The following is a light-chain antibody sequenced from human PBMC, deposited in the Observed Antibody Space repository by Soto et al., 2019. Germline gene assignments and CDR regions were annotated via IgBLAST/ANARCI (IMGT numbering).Light chain of an antibody. CDR3: QQYSQWPLT. CDR1: QSVTSN. J-gene: IGKJ4*01. Sequence: EIVMTRSPATLSVSPGERATLSCRASQSVTSNLAWYQQKPGQAPRLLMYGVSTRATGIPARFGGSGSATEFTLTISSLQSEDFAVYYGQQYSQWPLTFGGGTKVDIK. V-gene: IGKV3-15*01. CDR2: GVS.